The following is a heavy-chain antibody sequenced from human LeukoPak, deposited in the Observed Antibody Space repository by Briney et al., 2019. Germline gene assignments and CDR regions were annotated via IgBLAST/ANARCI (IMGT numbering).Heavy chain of an antibody. V-gene: IGHV1-58*02. Sequence: GASVKVSCKASGFTFTSSAMQWVRQARGQRLEWIGWIVVGSGNTNYAQKFQERVTITRDMSTSTAYMELSSLRSEDTAVYYCAADSRYSSGWYYFDYWGQGTLVTVSS. CDR1: GFTFTSSA. J-gene: IGHJ4*02. CDR2: IVVGSGNT. CDR3: AADSRYSSGWYYFDY. D-gene: IGHD6-19*01.